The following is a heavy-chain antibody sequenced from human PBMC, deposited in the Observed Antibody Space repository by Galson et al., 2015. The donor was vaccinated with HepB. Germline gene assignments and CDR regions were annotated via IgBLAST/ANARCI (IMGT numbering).Heavy chain of an antibody. CDR2: IQFNGNTK. CDR3: ARNTPSSGYHGLHY. J-gene: IGHJ4*02. Sequence: SLRLSCAASGFTFSNYGVHWVRQAPGKGLEWVSYIQFNGNTKYYADSVKGRFTISRDNSKNTLYLQMNNLRGEDTAVYYCARNTPSSGYHGLHYGGQGTLVTVSS. CDR1: GFTFSNYG. V-gene: IGHV3-30*02. D-gene: IGHD5-12*01.